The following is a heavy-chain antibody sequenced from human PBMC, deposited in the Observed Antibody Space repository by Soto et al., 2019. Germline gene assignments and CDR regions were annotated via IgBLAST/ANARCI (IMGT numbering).Heavy chain of an antibody. V-gene: IGHV1-46*01. Sequence: QVQLVQSGAEVKKPGASVKVSCKASGYPFTSYYVHWVRQAPGQGLEWMGFINASSGSTSYAQKFQGRVTMSRGTSTSTVYIEVSSLRSEDTAVYYCAREMYTTRGSPFDYWGQRTLVTLSS. D-gene: IGHD3-16*01. CDR3: AREMYTTRGSPFDY. J-gene: IGHJ4*02. CDR1: GYPFTSYY. CDR2: INASSGST.